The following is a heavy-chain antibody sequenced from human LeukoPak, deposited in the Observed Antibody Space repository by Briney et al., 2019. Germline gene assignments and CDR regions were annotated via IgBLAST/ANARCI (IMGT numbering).Heavy chain of an antibody. J-gene: IGHJ4*02. Sequence: SETLSLTCTVSGGSISSTSYYWGWIRQPPGKGLEWIGNIFYSGSTYYNPSLKSRVTISVDTSKNQFSLKLSSVTAADTAVYYCARDGSGYYRSLKGTDYWGQGTLVTVSS. CDR3: ARDGSGYYRSLKGTDY. CDR1: GGSISSTSYY. D-gene: IGHD3-22*01. CDR2: IFYSGST. V-gene: IGHV4-39*07.